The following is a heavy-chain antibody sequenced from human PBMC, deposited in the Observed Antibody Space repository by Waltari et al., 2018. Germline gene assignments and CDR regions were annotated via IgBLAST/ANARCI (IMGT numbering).Heavy chain of an antibody. CDR1: GYTFTSYD. Sequence: QVQLVQSGAEVTKPGASVKVSCKAPGYTFTSYDINWVRPATGQGLEWMGWMNPNSGNTGYAQKFQGRVTITRNTSISTAYMELSSLRSEDTAVYYCARGPHSSGWFTVFDYWGQGTLVTVSS. CDR2: MNPNSGNT. CDR3: ARGPHSSGWFTVFDY. J-gene: IGHJ4*02. V-gene: IGHV1-8*03. D-gene: IGHD6-19*01.